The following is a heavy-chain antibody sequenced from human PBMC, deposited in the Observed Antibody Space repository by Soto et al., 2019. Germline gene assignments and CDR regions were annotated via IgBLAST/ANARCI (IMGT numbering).Heavy chain of an antibody. J-gene: IGHJ6*02. CDR1: GGSISSSNW. CDR2: IYHSGST. Sequence: QVQLQESGPGLVKPSGTLSLTCAVSGGSISSSNWWSWVRQPPGKGLEWIGEIYHSGSTNYNPSLKSRITTSVDKSKNQFALKLSTVTAADTAVYYCARVSGSYYYGMDVWGQGITVTVSS. CDR3: ARVSGSYYYGMDV. V-gene: IGHV4-4*02. D-gene: IGHD1-26*01.